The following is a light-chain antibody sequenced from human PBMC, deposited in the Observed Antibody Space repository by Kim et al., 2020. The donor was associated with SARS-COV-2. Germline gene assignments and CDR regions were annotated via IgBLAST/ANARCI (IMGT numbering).Light chain of an antibody. CDR3: NSRDSSGNHHYV. V-gene: IGLV3-19*01. CDR2: SKN. J-gene: IGLJ1*01. Sequence: LGQTVRSKGEGDSRRSYYASWYQQKPGQAPVLVIYSKNNRPSGISDRFSGSSSGNTASLTITGAQAEDEADYYCNSRDSSGNHHYVFGTGTKVTVL. CDR1: SRRSYY.